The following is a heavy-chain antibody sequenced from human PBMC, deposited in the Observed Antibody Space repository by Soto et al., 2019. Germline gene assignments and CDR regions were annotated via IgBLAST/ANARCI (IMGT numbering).Heavy chain of an antibody. D-gene: IGHD3-3*01. CDR3: ARFAAKYDFWSGPYDY. Sequence: QVQLVQSGAEVKKPGASVKVSCKASGYTFTSYGIIWVRQAPGQGLEWMGWISAYNGNTNYAQKLQGRVTMTTDTSTSTAYMELRSLRSDDTAVYYCARFAAKYDFWSGPYDYWGQGTLVTVSS. CDR1: GYTFTSYG. J-gene: IGHJ4*02. V-gene: IGHV1-18*01. CDR2: ISAYNGNT.